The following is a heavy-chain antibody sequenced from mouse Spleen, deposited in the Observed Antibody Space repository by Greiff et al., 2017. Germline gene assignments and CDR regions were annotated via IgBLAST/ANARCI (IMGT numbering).Heavy chain of an antibody. CDR1: GYTFTSYW. V-gene: IGHV1-7*01. J-gene: IGHJ2*01. Sequence: QVQLQQSGAELAKPGASVKMSCKASGYTFTSYWMHWVKQRPGQGLEWIGYINPSTGYTEYNQKFKDKATLTADKSSSTAYMQLSSLTSEDSAVYYCAREGYDYDPFDYWGQGTTLTVSS. CDR3: AREGYDYDPFDY. D-gene: IGHD2-4*01. CDR2: INPSTGYT.